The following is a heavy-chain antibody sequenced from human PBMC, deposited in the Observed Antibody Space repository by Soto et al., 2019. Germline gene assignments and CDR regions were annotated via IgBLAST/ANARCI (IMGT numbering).Heavy chain of an antibody. CDR1: GGSISSSSYY. D-gene: IGHD6-6*01. CDR3: GGGDIAARPTPYWFDP. CDR2: IYYSGST. V-gene: IGHV4-39*01. J-gene: IGHJ5*02. Sequence: SETLSLTCTVSGGSISSSSYYWGWIRQPPGKGLEWIGSIYYSGSTYYNPSLKSRVTISVDTSKNQFSLKLSSVTAADTAVYYCGGGDIAARPTPYWFDPWGQGTLVTVSS.